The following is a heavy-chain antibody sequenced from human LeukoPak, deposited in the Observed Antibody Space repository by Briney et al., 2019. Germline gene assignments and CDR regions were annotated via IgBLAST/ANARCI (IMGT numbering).Heavy chain of an antibody. J-gene: IGHJ6*02. D-gene: IGHD3-22*01. CDR2: INTSGGST. V-gene: IGHV1-46*01. CDR1: GYTFTIYY. Sequence: GASVKVSFKASGYTFTIYYMRWVRQAPGQGREWMGVINTSGGSTSYAQKFQGRVTMTRDTSTSTVYMELSSLRSEDTAVYYCARGVRGMIVVVTYYYGMDVWGQGTPVTVSS. CDR3: ARGVRGMIVVVTYYYGMDV.